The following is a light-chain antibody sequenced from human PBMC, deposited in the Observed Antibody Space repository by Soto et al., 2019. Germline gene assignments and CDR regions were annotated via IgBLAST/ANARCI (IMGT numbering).Light chain of an antibody. V-gene: IGKV3-11*01. CDR1: QSVSSY. CDR3: QQRSKWPRT. Sequence: EIVLTQSPATLSLSPGERVTLSCRASQSVSSYLAWYQQRPGQAPRLLIYDASNRATSIPVRFSGSGSGTDFTLTISRLEPEDFAVYYCQQRSKWPRTFGQGTKVEIK. CDR2: DAS. J-gene: IGKJ1*01.